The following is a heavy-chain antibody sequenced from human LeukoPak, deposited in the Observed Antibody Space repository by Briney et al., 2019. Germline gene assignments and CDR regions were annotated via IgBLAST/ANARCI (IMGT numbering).Heavy chain of an antibody. CDR1: GFTFSSYW. CDR2: IKQDGSEK. J-gene: IGHJ4*02. CDR3: ARQNYYDSSGYYYSGFDY. Sequence: PGESLRLSCAASGFTFSSYWMSWVRQAPGKGLEWVANIKQDGSEKYYVDSVKGRFTISRDNAKNSLYLQMNSLRAEDTAVYYCARQNYYDSSGYYYSGFDYWGQGTLVTVSS. D-gene: IGHD3-22*01. V-gene: IGHV3-7*01.